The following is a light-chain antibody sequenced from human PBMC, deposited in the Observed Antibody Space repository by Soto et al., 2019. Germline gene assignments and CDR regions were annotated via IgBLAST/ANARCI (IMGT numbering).Light chain of an antibody. Sequence: QSALTQPACVSGSPGQSITISCTGTSSDVGGYNYVSWYQQHSGKAPKLMIYEVSNRPSGVSNRFSGSKSGNTASLTISGLQAEDEADYYCSSYTSSSPHVVFGGGTKLTVL. J-gene: IGLJ2*01. CDR1: SSDVGGYNY. CDR2: EVS. CDR3: SSYTSSSPHVV. V-gene: IGLV2-14*01.